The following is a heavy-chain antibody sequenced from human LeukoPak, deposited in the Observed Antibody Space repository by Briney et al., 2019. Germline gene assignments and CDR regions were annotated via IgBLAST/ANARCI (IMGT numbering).Heavy chain of an antibody. CDR1: GGTFSSYA. D-gene: IGHD3-10*01. CDR3: ARGPMVRGVISIDY. CDR2: IIPIFGTA. V-gene: IGHV1-69*13. Sequence: GASVKVSCKASGGTFSSYAISWVRQAPGQGLEWMGGIIPIFGTANYAQKFQGRVTTTADESTSTAYMELSSLRSEETVVYYCARGPMVRGVISIDYWGQGTLVTVSS. J-gene: IGHJ4*02.